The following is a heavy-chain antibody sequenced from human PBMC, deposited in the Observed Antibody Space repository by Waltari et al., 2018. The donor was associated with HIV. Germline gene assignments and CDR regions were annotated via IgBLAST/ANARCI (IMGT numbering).Heavy chain of an antibody. CDR2: INAGNGDT. D-gene: IGHD3-9*01. Sequence: QVQVVQSGAEVKKPGASVKISCKASGYTFSRYGMDWVRQAPGQRLEWMGRINAGNGDTKYSQKFQGRVTMSRDTSESTAYMELSSLRSEDTAVYYCARTYDVLTGFGWFDPWGQGTLVTVSS. CDR1: GYTFSRYG. CDR3: ARTYDVLTGFGWFDP. J-gene: IGHJ5*02. V-gene: IGHV1-3*01.